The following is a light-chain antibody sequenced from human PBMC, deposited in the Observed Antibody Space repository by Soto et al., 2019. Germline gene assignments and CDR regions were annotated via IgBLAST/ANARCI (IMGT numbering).Light chain of an antibody. CDR2: SAS. V-gene: IGKV3-15*01. CDR3: QQYNNWPWT. CDR1: QSISDT. J-gene: IGKJ1*01. Sequence: EIVMTHSAATLSVSPEGRATLSGRASQSISDTLAWYQQKPGQAPRLLIYSASRGATGFPARFSGSGSGTDFTLTISSLQSEDFAVYYCQQYNNWPWTFGQGTKVDI.